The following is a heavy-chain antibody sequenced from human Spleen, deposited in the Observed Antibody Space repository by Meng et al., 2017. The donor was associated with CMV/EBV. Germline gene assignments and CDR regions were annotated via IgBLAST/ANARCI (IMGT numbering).Heavy chain of an antibody. CDR2: VMPILNIT. J-gene: IGHJ1*01. CDR1: GGTFSSHT. D-gene: IGHD5-18*01. Sequence: CKASGGTFSSHTISWVRQAPGKGLEWMGWVMPILNITNYAEKFHGRLTIIADKSTTTAFLELSTLRSEDTALYYCVRDGYSPGFFQHWGQGTLVTVSS. V-gene: IGHV1-69*04. CDR3: VRDGYSPGFFQH.